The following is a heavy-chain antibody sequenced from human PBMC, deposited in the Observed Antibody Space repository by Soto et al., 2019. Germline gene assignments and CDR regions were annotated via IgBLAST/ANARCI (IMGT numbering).Heavy chain of an antibody. CDR2: IYYSGST. V-gene: IGHV4-59*01. Sequence: QVQLQESGPGLVKPSETLSLTCTVSGGSTSSYYWSWIRQPPGKGLEWIGYIYYSGSTNYNSSLKSRVTISVDTSKNQFSLKLSAVTAADTAVYFCARVAYDFWSGWGGAGYYYLDVWGKGTRVTVSS. CDR1: GGSTSSYY. CDR3: ARVAYDFWSGWGGAGYYYLDV. J-gene: IGHJ6*03. D-gene: IGHD3-3*01.